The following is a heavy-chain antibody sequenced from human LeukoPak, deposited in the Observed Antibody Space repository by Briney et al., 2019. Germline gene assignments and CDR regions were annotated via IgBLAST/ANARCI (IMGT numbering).Heavy chain of an antibody. D-gene: IGHD2-21*02. CDR3: VASSCGGDCYSGLDN. CDR1: EFTFSNYA. Sequence: TGGSLRLSCAASEFTFSNYAMKWVRQAPGKGLEWVSAISGSGGGTYYADSVKGRFTISRDNSKNTLYLQMNSLRAEDTAVYFCVASSCGGDCYSGLDNWGQGTLVTVPS. CDR2: ISGSGGGT. V-gene: IGHV3-23*01. J-gene: IGHJ4*02.